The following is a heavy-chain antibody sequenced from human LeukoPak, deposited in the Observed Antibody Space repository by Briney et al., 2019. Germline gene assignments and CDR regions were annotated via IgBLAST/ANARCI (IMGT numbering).Heavy chain of an antibody. CDR1: GFTLSSHN. D-gene: IGHD2-15*01. V-gene: IGHV3-48*01. Sequence: QPGGSLRLSCVASGFTLSSHNINWVRQAPGKGLEWVSHISSSGSITYYGDSVKGRITISRDNAKNSVSLYMNSLRAEDSAVYYCARDGSGEWWGNYYYYYGMDVWGQGTTVTVSS. CDR2: ISSSGSIT. CDR3: ARDGSGEWWGNYYYYYGMDV. J-gene: IGHJ6*02.